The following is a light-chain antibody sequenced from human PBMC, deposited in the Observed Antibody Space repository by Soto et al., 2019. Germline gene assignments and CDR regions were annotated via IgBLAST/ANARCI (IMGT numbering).Light chain of an antibody. V-gene: IGKV1-39*01. Sequence: DIQMTQSPSSVSAPVGDSVNITCRASQAIVTYLNWYQQRPGTAPHLLIYAASILRSGVPSRFTGSGSGTDFTLTITGLQPEDFATYYCQQGYRSALTFGQGTRLEIK. CDR2: AAS. CDR1: QAIVTY. J-gene: IGKJ5*01. CDR3: QQGYRSALT.